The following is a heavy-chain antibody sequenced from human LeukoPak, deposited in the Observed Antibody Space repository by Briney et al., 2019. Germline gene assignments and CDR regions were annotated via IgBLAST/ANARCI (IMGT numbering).Heavy chain of an antibody. CDR3: AAVDVDTAFP. V-gene: IGHV3-23*01. CDR2: VSPPGGGT. J-gene: IGHJ5*02. Sequence: GSLRLSCGASGFTFSKHGMNWVRQAPGKGLEWLSGVSPPGGGTYYADSVKGRFTISRDDSKNTLSLQMNSLRVEDTAVYYCAAVDVDTAFPWGQGTLVTVSS. CDR1: GFTFSKHG. D-gene: IGHD5-18*01.